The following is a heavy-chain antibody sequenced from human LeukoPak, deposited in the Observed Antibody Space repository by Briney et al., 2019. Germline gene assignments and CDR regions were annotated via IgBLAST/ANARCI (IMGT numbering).Heavy chain of an antibody. CDR2: INYCGST. V-gene: IGHV4-34*01. Sequence: SGTLSLPFAVYGWAFRCFYWGLIPQPPGKGPEWFWEINYCGSTNYNPSLKSRVTISVDTSKNQFSLKLSSVTAADTAVYYCARGRIAVAGTSWVYHHYFDYWGQGTLVTVSS. J-gene: IGHJ4*02. D-gene: IGHD6-19*01. CDR3: ARGRIAVAGTSWVYHHYFDY. CDR1: GWAFRCFY.